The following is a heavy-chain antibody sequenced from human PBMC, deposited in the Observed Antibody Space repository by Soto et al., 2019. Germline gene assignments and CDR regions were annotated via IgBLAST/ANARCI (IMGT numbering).Heavy chain of an antibody. V-gene: IGHV3-73*02. D-gene: IGHD6-13*01. Sequence: EVQLAESGGDLVQPGGSLKLSCAASGFIFSGTTIHWVRQASGEGLEWVGRIRGRADNYATGYAASVKGRFTISRDDSKKTAYLQMNSLKTEDTAVYFCTRAPDGNNADYWGQGTLVTVSS. CDR3: TRAPDGNNADY. CDR2: IRGRADNYAT. J-gene: IGHJ4*02. CDR1: GFIFSGTT.